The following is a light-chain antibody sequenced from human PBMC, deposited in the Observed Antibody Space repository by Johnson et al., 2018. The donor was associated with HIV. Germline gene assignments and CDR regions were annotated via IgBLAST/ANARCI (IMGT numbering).Light chain of an antibody. CDR1: GSNIGNNY. V-gene: IGLV1-51*02. J-gene: IGLJ1*01. Sequence: QSVLTQSPSVSAAPGQKVTIYCSGSGSNIGNNYVSWYKQLPGSAPKLLIYENNKQPSGIPGRFSGSKSGTSATLGITGLQTGDEADYYCGTWDSSLSADVFGTGTKVTVL. CDR3: GTWDSSLSADV. CDR2: ENN.